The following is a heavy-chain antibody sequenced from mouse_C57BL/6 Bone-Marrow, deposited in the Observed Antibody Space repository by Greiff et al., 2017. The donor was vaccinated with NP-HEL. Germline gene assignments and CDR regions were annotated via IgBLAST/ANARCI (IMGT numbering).Heavy chain of an antibody. J-gene: IGHJ4*01. CDR3: AIRRFYAMDY. V-gene: IGHV5-9*01. CDR2: ISRGGGNT. Sequence: EVMLVESGGGLVKPGGSLKLSCAASGFTFSSYTMSWVRQTPEKRLEWVATISRGGGNTYYPESVKGRFTISRDNAKNTLYLQMSSLRSEDTALYYCAIRRFYAMDYRGQGTSVTVSS. CDR1: GFTFSSYT.